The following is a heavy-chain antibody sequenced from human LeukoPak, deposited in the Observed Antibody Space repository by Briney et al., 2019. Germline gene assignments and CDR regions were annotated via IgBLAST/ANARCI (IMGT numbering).Heavy chain of an antibody. J-gene: IGHJ4*02. CDR1: GFTFSSYA. CDR3: AKGDDSSGYYYVGIDY. Sequence: PGGSLRLSCAASGFTFSSYAMSWVRQAPGKGLEWVSAISGSGGSTYYADSVKGRFTISRDNSKNTLYLQMNSLRAEDTAVYYCAKGDDSSGYYYVGIDYWGQGTLVTVSS. V-gene: IGHV3-23*01. D-gene: IGHD3-22*01. CDR2: ISGSGGST.